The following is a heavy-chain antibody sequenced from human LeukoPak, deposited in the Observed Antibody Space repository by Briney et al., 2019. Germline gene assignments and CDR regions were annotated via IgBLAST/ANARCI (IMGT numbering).Heavy chain of an antibody. J-gene: IGHJ4*02. V-gene: IGHV3-7*01. CDR3: ARDSAYYDFWSGSYSHFDY. CDR2: IKQDGSEK. Sequence: GGSLRLSCAASGFTFSSYWMSWVRQAPGKGLEWVANIKQDGSEKYYVDSVKGRFTISRDNAKNSLYLQMNSLRAEDTAVYYCARDSAYYDFWSGSYSHFDYWGQGTLVTVSS. D-gene: IGHD3-3*01. CDR1: GFTFSSYW.